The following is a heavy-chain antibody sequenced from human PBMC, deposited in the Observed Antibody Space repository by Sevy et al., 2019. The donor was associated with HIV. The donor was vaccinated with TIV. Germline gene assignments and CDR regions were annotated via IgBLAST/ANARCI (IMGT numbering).Heavy chain of an antibody. CDR2: ISSSNNYI. Sequence: GGSLRLSCAASGFTFSSYSMNWVRQAPGKGLEWVSSISSSNNYIYYADSLKGRFTISRDNAKNSRYRQMNSLRAEETAVYYCARDLREYSSSSKYYFDYWGQGILVTVSS. CDR3: ARDLREYSSSSKYYFDY. V-gene: IGHV3-21*01. D-gene: IGHD6-6*01. J-gene: IGHJ4*02. CDR1: GFTFSSYS.